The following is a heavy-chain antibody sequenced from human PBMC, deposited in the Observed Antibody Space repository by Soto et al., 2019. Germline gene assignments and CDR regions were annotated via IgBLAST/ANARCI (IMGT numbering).Heavy chain of an antibody. CDR2: FYYSGST. Sequence: QVQLQESGPGLVKPSQTLSLTCTVSGGSISTGGYYWTWIRQHPGKGLEWIGYFYYSGSTYYNPSLKSRVTISVDTSKNQFSLKLSSVTAADTAVYYGARGLSVTLFDNWGQGTLVTVSS. D-gene: IGHD4-17*01. CDR3: ARGLSVTLFDN. V-gene: IGHV4-31*03. J-gene: IGHJ4*02. CDR1: GGSISTGGYY.